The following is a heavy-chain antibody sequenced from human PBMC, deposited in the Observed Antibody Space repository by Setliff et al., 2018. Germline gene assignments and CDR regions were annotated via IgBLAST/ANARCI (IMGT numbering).Heavy chain of an antibody. CDR3: ARQKEYSGRSCFQH. Sequence: NPSETLSLTCNVSGDSIGNYYWSWLRQSPGRGLEWIGYVDHSDYANYYPSLKRRVTISVDTSKNQFSLRLSLVTAADTATYYCARQKEYSGRSCFQHWGQGIPVTVSS. CDR2: VDHSDYA. CDR1: GDSIGNYY. J-gene: IGHJ1*01. V-gene: IGHV4-59*08. D-gene: IGHD1-26*01.